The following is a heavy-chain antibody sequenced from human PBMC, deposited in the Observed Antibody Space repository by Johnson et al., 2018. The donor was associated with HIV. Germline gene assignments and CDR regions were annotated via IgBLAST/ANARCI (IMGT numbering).Heavy chain of an antibody. CDR2: ISYDGSNK. J-gene: IGHJ3*02. D-gene: IGHD2-15*01. Sequence: QVQLVESGGGLVQPGGSMRLSCTASGFTFSSYWMSWVRQAPGKGLEWVAVISYDGSNKYYADSVKGRFTISRDNSKNTLYLQMNSLRAEDTAVYYCASLMRMGNAFDIWGQGTMVTVSS. CDR1: GFTFSSYW. V-gene: IGHV3-30-3*01. CDR3: ASLMRMGNAFDI.